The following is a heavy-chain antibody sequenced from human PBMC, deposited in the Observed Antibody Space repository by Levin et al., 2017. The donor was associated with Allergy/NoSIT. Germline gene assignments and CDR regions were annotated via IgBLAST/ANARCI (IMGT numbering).Heavy chain of an antibody. CDR2: ISGSGGST. D-gene: IGHD3-3*01. Sequence: GGSLRLSCAASGFTFSSYAMSWVRQAPGKGLEWVSAISGSGGSTYYADSVKGRFTISRDNSKNTLYLQMNSLRAEDTAVYYCAKETGGVDFWSGYYIRYFDYWGQGTLVTVSS. CDR1: GFTFSSYA. V-gene: IGHV3-23*01. J-gene: IGHJ4*02. CDR3: AKETGGVDFWSGYYIRYFDY.